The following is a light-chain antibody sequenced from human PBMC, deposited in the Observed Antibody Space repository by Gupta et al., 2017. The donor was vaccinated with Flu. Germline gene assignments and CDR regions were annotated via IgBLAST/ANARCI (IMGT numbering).Light chain of an antibody. J-gene: IGKJ4*01. CDR2: DAS. Sequence: DIQMTQSPSSLSASVGDRATLTCQASHRISNYLTWYQQKPGQAPKILIYDASRLDTGVPSRISGRGAGTDFTFTITSLQPEDIAKYYCQRDGNLPLTFGGGTKVEIK. CDR1: HRISNY. V-gene: IGKV1-33*01. CDR3: QRDGNLPLT.